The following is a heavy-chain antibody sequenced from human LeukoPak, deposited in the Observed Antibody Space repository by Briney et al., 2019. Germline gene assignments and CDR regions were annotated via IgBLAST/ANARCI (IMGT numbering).Heavy chain of an antibody. CDR1: GGTFSSYA. J-gene: IGHJ5*02. CDR3: AKGKDIVVVPAAIPTWFDP. D-gene: IGHD2-2*02. CDR2: IIPIFGTA. V-gene: IGHV1-69*05. Sequence: SVKVSCKASGGTFSSYAISWVRQAPGQGLEWMGGIIPIFGTANYAQKFQGRVTITTDESTSTAYMELSSLRSEDTAVYYCAKGKDIVVVPAAIPTWFDPWGQGTLVTVSS.